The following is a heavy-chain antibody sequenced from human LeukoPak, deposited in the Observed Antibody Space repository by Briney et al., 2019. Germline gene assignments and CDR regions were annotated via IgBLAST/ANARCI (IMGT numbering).Heavy chain of an antibody. CDR3: AKDLFREELPNAFDI. J-gene: IGHJ3*02. CDR2: ISGSGGST. V-gene: IGHV3-23*01. D-gene: IGHD1-7*01. CDR1: GFTFSSYA. Sequence: GGSLRLSCAAPGFTFSSYAMSWVRQAPGKGLEWVSAISGSGGSTYYADSVKGRFTISRDNSKNTLYLQMNSLRAEDTAVYYCAKDLFREELPNAFDIWGQGTMVTVSS.